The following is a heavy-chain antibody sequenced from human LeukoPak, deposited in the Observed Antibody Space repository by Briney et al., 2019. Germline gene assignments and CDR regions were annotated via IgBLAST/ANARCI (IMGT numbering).Heavy chain of an antibody. CDR2: IKQDGSEK. CDR1: GFTLRRYW. Sequence: GSLRLSCAASGFTLRRYWMSWVREAPGKGLEWVANIKQDGSEKQSVGSVKGRFTISRDNAKSSLYLQIYSLRAEDTAVYYCARVGAYSGYAEDSVWGHGTLVTVSS. D-gene: IGHD5-12*01. CDR3: ARVGAYSGYAEDSV. V-gene: IGHV3-7*01. J-gene: IGHJ4*01.